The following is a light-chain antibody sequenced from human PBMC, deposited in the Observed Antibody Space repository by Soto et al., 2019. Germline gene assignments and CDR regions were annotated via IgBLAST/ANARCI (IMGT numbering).Light chain of an antibody. Sequence: QSALTQPRSVSGSPGQSVTISCTGTSSDVGGYDYVSWFQHHPGKVPKLMIYDVTKRPSGVPDRFSASKSGNTASLTISGLQAEDEADYYCSSYTSSSTLVFGGGTKLTVL. J-gene: IGLJ2*01. V-gene: IGLV2-11*01. CDR2: DVT. CDR3: SSYTSSSTLV. CDR1: SSDVGGYDY.